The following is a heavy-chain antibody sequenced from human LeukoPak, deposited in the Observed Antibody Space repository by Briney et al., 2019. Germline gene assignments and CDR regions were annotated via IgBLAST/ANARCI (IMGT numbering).Heavy chain of an antibody. J-gene: IGHJ3*02. CDR2: DGNNK. Sequence: PGGSLRLSCAASGFTVSSNYMSWVRQAPGKALEWVAYDGNNKYEDSVKGRFTISRDNSKSTLHLQMNGLRAEDTAVYYCARDPLDISRWTNAFDIWGQGTTVIVS. CDR1: GFTVSSNY. CDR3: ARDPLDISRWTNAFDI. V-gene: IGHV3-30*03. D-gene: IGHD5-12*01.